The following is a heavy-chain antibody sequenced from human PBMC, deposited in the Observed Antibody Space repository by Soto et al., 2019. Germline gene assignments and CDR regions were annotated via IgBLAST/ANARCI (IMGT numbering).Heavy chain of an antibody. Sequence: QVQLQQWGAGLLKPSETLSLTCAVYGGSFSGYYWSWIRQPPGKGLGWMGEINHSGSTNYNPSLKSRVTISVDTSKNQFSLKLSSVTAADTAVYYCARGGALWDIVVVPAATYERGHIDYWGQGTLVTVSS. CDR1: GGSFSGYY. J-gene: IGHJ4*02. CDR2: INHSGST. V-gene: IGHV4-34*01. CDR3: ARGGALWDIVVVPAATYERGHIDY. D-gene: IGHD2-2*01.